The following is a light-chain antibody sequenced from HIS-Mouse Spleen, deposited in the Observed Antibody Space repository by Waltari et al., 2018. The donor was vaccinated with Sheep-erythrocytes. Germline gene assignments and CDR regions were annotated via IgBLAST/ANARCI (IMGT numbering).Light chain of an antibody. CDR2: DVS. CDR1: SSYVGGYNY. CDR3: CSYAGSYNHV. J-gene: IGLJ1*01. V-gene: IGLV2-11*01. Sequence: QSALTQPRSVSGSPGQSVTISCTGTSSYVGGYNYVSWYQQHPGKAPTLMIYDVSKRPSGVPDRFSGSKSGNTASLTISGLQAEDEADYYCCSYAGSYNHVFATGTKVTVL.